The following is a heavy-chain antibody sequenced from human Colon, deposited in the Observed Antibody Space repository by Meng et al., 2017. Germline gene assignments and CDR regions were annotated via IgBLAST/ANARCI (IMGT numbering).Heavy chain of an antibody. Sequence: ASVKVSCKASGYTFTSFALHWVRQAPGHSLEWMGWINAGNGDTKYSQKFQGRVSLTRDTSASTAYMELSSLSSEDTTVYYCARWASALDDWGQGTLVTVSS. V-gene: IGHV1-3*01. CDR2: INAGNGDT. CDR1: GYTFTSFA. D-gene: IGHD6-19*01. J-gene: IGHJ4*02. CDR3: ARWASALDD.